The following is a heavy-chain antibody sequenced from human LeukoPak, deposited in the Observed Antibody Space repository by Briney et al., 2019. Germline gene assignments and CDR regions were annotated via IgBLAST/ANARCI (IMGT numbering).Heavy chain of an antibody. CDR2: ISSSSSYI. J-gene: IGHJ4*02. CDR3: AKDSDENYFDY. Sequence: GGSLRLSCAASGFTFSSYSMNWVRQAPGKGLEWVSSISSSSSYIYYADSVKGRFTISRDNAKNTLFLQMNSLRAEDTAVYYCAKDSDENYFDYWGQGTLVTVSS. CDR1: GFTFSSYS. V-gene: IGHV3-21*04.